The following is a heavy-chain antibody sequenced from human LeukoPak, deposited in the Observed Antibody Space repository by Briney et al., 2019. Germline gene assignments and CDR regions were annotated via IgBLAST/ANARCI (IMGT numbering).Heavy chain of an antibody. CDR3: AKDPPRSRAIVDAFDV. V-gene: IGHV3-23*01. CDR2: ISGSGSST. CDR1: GFTFSSYA. Sequence: GGSLRLSCAASGFTFSSYAMIWVRQAPGKGLEWVSVISGSGSSTDYADSVKGRFTISRDNSKNALYLQMNSLRVEDTAVYYCAKDPPRSRAIVDAFDVWGQGTMDTVSS. D-gene: IGHD3-22*01. J-gene: IGHJ3*01.